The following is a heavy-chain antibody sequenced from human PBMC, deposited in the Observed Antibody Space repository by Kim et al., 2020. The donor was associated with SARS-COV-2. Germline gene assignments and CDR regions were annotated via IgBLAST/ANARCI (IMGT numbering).Heavy chain of an antibody. J-gene: IGHJ4*02. D-gene: IGHD3-16*01. CDR2: SYTT. CDR3: ARGAPWGSN. Sequence: SYTTLYATTVKSRFAISRDDTKKTLYLQMNSLKTDDTAVYYCARGAPWGSNWGQGTLVTVSS. V-gene: IGHV3-72*01.